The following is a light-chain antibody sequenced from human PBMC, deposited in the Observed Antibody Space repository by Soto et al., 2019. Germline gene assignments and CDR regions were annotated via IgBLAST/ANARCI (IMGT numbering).Light chain of an antibody. CDR3: QAYDSSLSGGV. Sequence: QYVLTQPPSVSGAPGQRVTISCTGSSSNIGAGYDVHWYQQLPGTATKLLIYGNSNRPSGVPDRFSGSKSGTSASLAITGLEAEDEADYYCQAYDSSLSGGVFGGGTKVTVL. V-gene: IGLV1-40*01. CDR2: GNS. CDR1: SSNIGAGYD. J-gene: IGLJ3*02.